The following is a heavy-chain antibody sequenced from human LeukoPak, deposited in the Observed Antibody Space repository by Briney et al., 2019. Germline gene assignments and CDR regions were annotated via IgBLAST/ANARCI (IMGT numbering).Heavy chain of an antibody. CDR3: GKDVTKGSSWYYGMDV. J-gene: IGHJ6*02. CDR1: GFTFDDYV. CDR2: ISWNGRSV. V-gene: IGHV3-9*01. D-gene: IGHD6-13*01. Sequence: GGSLRLSRAASGFTFDDYVMHWVRQAPGKGLEWVSGISWNGRSVGYADSVKGRFTISRDNAKNSLYLQMNGLRAEDTALYYCGKDVTKGSSWYYGMDVWGQGTTVTVFS.